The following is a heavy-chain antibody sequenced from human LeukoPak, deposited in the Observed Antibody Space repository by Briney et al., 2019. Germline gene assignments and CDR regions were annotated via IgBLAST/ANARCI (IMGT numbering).Heavy chain of an antibody. CDR1: GYTFTSCA. Sequence: ASVKVSCKASGYTFTSCAMNWVRQAPGQWLEWMGWIDTNTGNPTYAQGFTGRFVFSLDTSVSTAYLQISSLKAEDTAVYYCARDHYYDSSGYDNWFDPWGQGTLVTVSS. V-gene: IGHV7-4-1*02. D-gene: IGHD3-22*01. CDR2: IDTNTGNP. CDR3: ARDHYYDSSGYDNWFDP. J-gene: IGHJ5*02.